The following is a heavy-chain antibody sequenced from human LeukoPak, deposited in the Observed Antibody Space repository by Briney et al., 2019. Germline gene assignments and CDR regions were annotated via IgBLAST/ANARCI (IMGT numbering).Heavy chain of an antibody. CDR1: GFTVSSNY. Sequence: GSLRLSCAASGFTVSSNYMSWVRQPPGKGLEWIGEINHSGDINYNPSLKSRVSISIDTSKNQFSLDVTSVTAADTAIYYCASGMIPFQEWGQGDLVIVSS. CDR3: ASGMIPFQE. J-gene: IGHJ1*01. D-gene: IGHD3-22*01. V-gene: IGHV4-34*01. CDR2: INHSGDI.